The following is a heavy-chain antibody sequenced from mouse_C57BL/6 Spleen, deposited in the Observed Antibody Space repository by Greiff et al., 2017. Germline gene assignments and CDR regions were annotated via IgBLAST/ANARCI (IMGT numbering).Heavy chain of an antibody. V-gene: IGHV1-72*01. CDR2: IYPNSGGT. Sequence: VQLQQPGAELVKPGASVKLSCKASGYTFTSYWMHWVKQRPGRGLEWIGGIYPNSGGTKYNEKFKSKATLNVDKPSSTAYMQISRLTAEDAAVCGCGRQELDSYCGNLCAVDYWGQGTTLTVSA. J-gene: IGHJ2*01. D-gene: IGHD3-3*01. CDR1: GYTFTSYW. CDR3: GRQELDSYCGNLCAVDY.